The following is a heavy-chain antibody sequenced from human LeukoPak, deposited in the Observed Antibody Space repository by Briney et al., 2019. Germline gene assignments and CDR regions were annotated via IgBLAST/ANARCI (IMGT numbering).Heavy chain of an antibody. J-gene: IGHJ5*02. CDR3: ARSGYSGYDGYH. CDR1: GFTFSNYW. Sequence: RAGGSLRLSCATSGFTFSNYWMSWVRQAPGKGLEWVANIKQDGSEKYSVDSVKGRFTISRDNAKNSLYLQMNSLRAEDTAVYYCARSGYSGYDGYHWGQGTLVTVSS. D-gene: IGHD5-12*01. CDR2: IKQDGSEK. V-gene: IGHV3-7*01.